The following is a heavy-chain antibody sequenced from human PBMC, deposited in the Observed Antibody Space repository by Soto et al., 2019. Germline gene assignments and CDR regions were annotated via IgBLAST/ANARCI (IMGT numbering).Heavy chain of an antibody. CDR1: GGSISSYY. CDR2: IYTSGCT. D-gene: IGHD3-10*01. V-gene: IGHV4-4*07. CDR3: ARDTVTMVRRTRYGMDV. Sequence: PSETLSLTCTVSGGSISSYYWSWIRQPAGKGLEWIGRIYTSGCTNYNPYLKSRVTMSVDTPKNQFSLKLSSVTAADTVVYYCARDTVTMVRRTRYGMDVWGQGTTVTVSS. J-gene: IGHJ6*02.